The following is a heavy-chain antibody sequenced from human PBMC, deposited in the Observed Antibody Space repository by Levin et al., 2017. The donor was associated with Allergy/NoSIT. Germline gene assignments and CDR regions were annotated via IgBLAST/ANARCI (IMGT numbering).Heavy chain of an antibody. CDR3: ARQFGHRGSSWYWDY. D-gene: IGHD6-13*01. J-gene: IGHJ4*02. V-gene: IGHV5-51*01. Sequence: GESLKISCKGSGYSFTSYWIGWVRQMPGKGLEWMGIIYPGDSDTRYSPSFQGQVTMSADKSISTAYLQWSSLKASDTAMYYCARQFGHRGSSWYWDYWGQGTLVTVSS. CDR2: IYPGDSDT. CDR1: GYSFTSYW.